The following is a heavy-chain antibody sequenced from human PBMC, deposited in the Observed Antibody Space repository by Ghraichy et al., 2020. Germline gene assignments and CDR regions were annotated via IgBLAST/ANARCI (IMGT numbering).Heavy chain of an antibody. CDR1: GFTFSSYT. D-gene: IGHD1-26*01. CDR2: ISGSGGST. CDR3: AKDLVGASNF. J-gene: IGHJ4*02. Sequence: GVLNTSCAASGFTFSSYTMNWVRQAPGKGLEWVSSISGSGGSTYYADSVKGRFTISRDNSKNTLYLQMNSLRDDDTAVYYCAKDLVGASNFWGQGTLVTVSS. V-gene: IGHV3-23*01.